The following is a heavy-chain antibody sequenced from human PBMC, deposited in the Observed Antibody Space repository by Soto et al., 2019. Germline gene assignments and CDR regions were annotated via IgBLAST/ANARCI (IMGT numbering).Heavy chain of an antibody. CDR1: GVSISSKNFY. J-gene: IGHJ4*02. CDR2: LDSGST. V-gene: IGHV4-39*01. CDR3: ATTRGIAVGGSFDY. D-gene: IGHD6-19*01. Sequence: SDTLSLTCTLCGVSISSKNFYWGWIRQSPGKGLEWIGTLDSGSTFPSLSLKNRVTISVDTSKNQVSLKLRSVAAADTAIYYCATTRGIAVGGSFDYWGQGIQVT.